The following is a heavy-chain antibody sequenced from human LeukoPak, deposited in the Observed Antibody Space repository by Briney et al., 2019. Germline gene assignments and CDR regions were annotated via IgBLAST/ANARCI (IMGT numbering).Heavy chain of an antibody. CDR2: IIPILGIA. D-gene: IGHD4-11*01. V-gene: IGHV1-69*04. J-gene: IGHJ4*02. CDR1: GGTFSSYA. Sequence: GSSVKVSCKASGGTFSSYAISWVRQAPGQGLEWMGRIIPILGIANYAQKFQGRVTITADKSTSTAYMELSSLRSEDTAVYYCARDPQSDDYSNYGLDYWGQGTLVTVSS. CDR3: ARDPQSDDYSNYGLDY.